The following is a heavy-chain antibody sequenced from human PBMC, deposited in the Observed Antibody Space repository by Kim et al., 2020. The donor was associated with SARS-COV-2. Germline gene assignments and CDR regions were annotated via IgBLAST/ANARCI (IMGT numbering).Heavy chain of an antibody. D-gene: IGHD6-6*01. V-gene: IGHV1-69*13. CDR2: IIPIFGSA. Sequence: SVKVSCKASGCTFTDYAITWVRQAPGQGLEWLGQIIPIFGSANYAQRFQDRVTFTADVSTTTAYMELTSLTSHDTAIYYCARESRHPWTYYYGVDVWGQGTTVIVSS. CDR1: GCTFTDYA. J-gene: IGHJ6*02. CDR3: ARESRHPWTYYYGVDV.